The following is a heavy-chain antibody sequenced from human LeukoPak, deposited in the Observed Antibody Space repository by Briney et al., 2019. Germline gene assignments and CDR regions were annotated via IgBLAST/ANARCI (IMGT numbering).Heavy chain of an antibody. V-gene: IGHV3-33*06. CDR3: AKGIAAAARSAFDI. Sequence: GGSLRLSCAASGFTFSSYGMHWVRQAPGKGLEWVAVIWYDGSNKYYADSVKGRFTISRDNSKNTLYLQMNSLRAEDTAVCYCAKGIAAAARSAFDIWGQGTMVTVSS. CDR2: IWYDGSNK. D-gene: IGHD6-13*01. J-gene: IGHJ3*02. CDR1: GFTFSSYG.